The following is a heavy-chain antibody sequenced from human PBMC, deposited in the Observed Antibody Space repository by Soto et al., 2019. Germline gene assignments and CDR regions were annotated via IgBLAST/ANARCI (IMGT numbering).Heavy chain of an antibody. CDR2: IYYSGST. V-gene: IGHV4-39*01. J-gene: IGHJ4*02. Sequence: SETLSLTCTVSGGSISSSSYYWGWIRQPPGKGLEWIGSIYYSGSTYYNPSLKSRVTISVDTSKNQFSLKLSSVTAADTAVYYCANLPRGYDFWSDSDYWGQGTLVTVSS. D-gene: IGHD3-3*01. CDR3: ANLPRGYDFWSDSDY. CDR1: GGSISSSSYY.